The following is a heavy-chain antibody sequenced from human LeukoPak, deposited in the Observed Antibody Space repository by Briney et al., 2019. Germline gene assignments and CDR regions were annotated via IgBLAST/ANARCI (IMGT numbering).Heavy chain of an antibody. D-gene: IGHD3-3*01. Sequence: SETLSLTCTVSGGSISSYYWSWIRQPAGKGLEWIGRIYTSGSTNYNPSLKSRVTMPVDTSKNQFSLKLSSVTAADTAVYYCARDYDFWSGYYSYWYFDLWGRGTLVTVSS. J-gene: IGHJ2*01. CDR3: ARDYDFWSGYYSYWYFDL. V-gene: IGHV4-4*07. CDR1: GGSISSYY. CDR2: IYTSGST.